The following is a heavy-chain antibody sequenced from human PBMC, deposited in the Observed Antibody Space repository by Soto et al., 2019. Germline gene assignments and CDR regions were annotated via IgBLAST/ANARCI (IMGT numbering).Heavy chain of an antibody. J-gene: IGHJ6*02. V-gene: IGHV3-53*02. Sequence: EVQLVETGGGLIQPGGSLRLSCAPSGFTVSSNYMSWVRQAPGKGLEWVSVIYSGGSTYYADSVRGRFTISRDNSKNTLYLQMKSLRAEDTAVYYCARDPPATRHGMDVWGQGTTVTVSS. CDR3: ARDPPATRHGMDV. CDR2: IYSGGST. CDR1: GFTVSSNY.